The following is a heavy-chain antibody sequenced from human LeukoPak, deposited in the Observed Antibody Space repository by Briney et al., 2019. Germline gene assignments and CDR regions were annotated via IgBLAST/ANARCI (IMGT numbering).Heavy chain of an antibody. Sequence: ASVKVSCKASGYTFTGYYMHWVRQAPGQGLEWMGWINPNSGGTNYAQKFQGRVTMPRDTSISTAYMELSRLRSDDTAVYYCARDSGLRGYSYGYYYYYGMDVWGQGTTVTVSS. J-gene: IGHJ6*02. V-gene: IGHV1-2*02. CDR3: ARDSGLRGYSYGYYYYYGMDV. CDR2: INPNSGGT. CDR1: GYTFTGYY. D-gene: IGHD5-18*01.